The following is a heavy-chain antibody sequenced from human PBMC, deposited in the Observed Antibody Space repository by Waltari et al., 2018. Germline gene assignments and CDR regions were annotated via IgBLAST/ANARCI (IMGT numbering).Heavy chain of an antibody. CDR3: AMNAPLDY. D-gene: IGHD2-8*01. V-gene: IGHV3-7*01. CDR1: GFTFNEFW. J-gene: IGHJ4*01. Sequence: EVQLVESGGGLVQPGGSLSLSCAASGFTFNEFWMSWVRQVPGKGLVWLANINQHGTEKYYLDSVRGRFTVARDNAKDSLYLQINSLKVEDTGVYYCAMNAPLDYWGRGTLVTVPS. CDR2: INQHGTEK.